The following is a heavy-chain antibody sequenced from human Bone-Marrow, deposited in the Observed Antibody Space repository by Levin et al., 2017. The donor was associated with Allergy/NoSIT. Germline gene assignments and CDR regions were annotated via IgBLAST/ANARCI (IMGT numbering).Heavy chain of an antibody. J-gene: IGHJ3*02. CDR3: ARQGAVAGKVRAFDI. D-gene: IGHD6-19*01. Sequence: SETLSLTCTVSGGSIVSGDYYWSWIRQPAGKGLEWIGRIYTSGDANYNPSLRGRVTISEDTSQNQFSLKLSSVTDADTAVYYCARQGAVAGKVRAFDIWGQGSMVTISS. CDR1: GGSIVSGDYY. V-gene: IGHV4-61*02. CDR2: IYTSGDA.